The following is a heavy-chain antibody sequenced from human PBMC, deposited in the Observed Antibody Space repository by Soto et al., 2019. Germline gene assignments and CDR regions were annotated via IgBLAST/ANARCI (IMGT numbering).Heavy chain of an antibody. CDR1: GFTFSSYA. D-gene: IGHD5-12*01. Sequence: QVHLVESGGGVVQPGRSLRLSCAASGFTFSSYAMHWVRQAPGKGLDWVAVISYDGSKTYYADSVKGRFTISRDNSKNMLYLEMSSLRAEDTAVYYCARDDSGSDYFIDYWGQGSLDTVSS. V-gene: IGHV3-30-3*01. CDR3: ARDDSGSDYFIDY. J-gene: IGHJ4*02. CDR2: ISYDGSKT.